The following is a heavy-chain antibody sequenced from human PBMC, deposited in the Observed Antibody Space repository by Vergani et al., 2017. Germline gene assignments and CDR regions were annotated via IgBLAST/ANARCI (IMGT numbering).Heavy chain of an antibody. CDR2: IYSGGST. Sequence: EVQLVESGGGLLQPGGSLRLSCAASGFTVSSNYMSWVRQAPGKGLEWVSVIYSGGSTYYADSVKGRVTISRDNSKNTLYLQMNSLRAEDTAVYYCARFRGSHLFSAFDIWGQGTMVTVSS. V-gene: IGHV3-53*01. D-gene: IGHD1-26*01. J-gene: IGHJ3*02. CDR3: ARFRGSHLFSAFDI. CDR1: GFTVSSNY.